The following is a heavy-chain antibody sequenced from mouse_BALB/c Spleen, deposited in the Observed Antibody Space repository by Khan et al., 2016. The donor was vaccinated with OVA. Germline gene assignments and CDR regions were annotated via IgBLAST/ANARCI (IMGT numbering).Heavy chain of an antibody. D-gene: IGHD1-1*01. J-gene: IGHJ4*01. V-gene: IGHV2-3*01. CDR3: AKELPFAMDY. CDR2: IWGDGST. Sequence: QVQLKQSGPGLVAPSQSLSITCTVSGFSLTSYGVSWVRKPPGKGLEWLGVIWGDGSTNYHSVLRSRLSLRKDNSKSQVFLKLNSLQSDDTATYYCAKELPFAMDYWGQGTSVTVSS. CDR1: GFSLTSYG.